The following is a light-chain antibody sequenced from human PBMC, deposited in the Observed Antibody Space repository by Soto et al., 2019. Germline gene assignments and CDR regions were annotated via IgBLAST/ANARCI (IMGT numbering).Light chain of an antibody. V-gene: IGKV3-20*01. CDR3: QQYCTSSST. J-gene: IGKJ1*01. CDR2: GAS. Sequence: EIVLTQSPGTLSLSPGERATLSCRASQSIGSSYLAWYQQKHGQAPRLLIYGASSRATGVPDWFSGSGSGTNFTLTSIGLEPEDFAVYYCQQYCTSSSTSGHGTK. CDR1: QSIGSSY.